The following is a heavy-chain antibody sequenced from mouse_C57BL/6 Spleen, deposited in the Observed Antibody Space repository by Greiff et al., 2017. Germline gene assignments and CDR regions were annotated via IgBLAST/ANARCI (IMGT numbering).Heavy chain of an antibody. CDR2: INPSNGGT. CDR3: AVYDDYDETWFAY. Sequence: VQLQQPGPELVKPGASVKLSCKASGYTFTSYWMHWVKQRPGQGLEWIGNINPSNGGTNYNEKFKSKATLTVDKSSSTAYMQLSSLTSEDSAVYYCAVYDDYDETWFAYWGQGTLVTVSA. D-gene: IGHD2-4*01. CDR1: GYTFTSYW. V-gene: IGHV1-53*01. J-gene: IGHJ3*01.